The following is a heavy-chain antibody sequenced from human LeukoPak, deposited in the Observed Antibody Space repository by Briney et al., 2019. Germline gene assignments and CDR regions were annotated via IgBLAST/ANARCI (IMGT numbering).Heavy chain of an antibody. CDR1: GFTFSSYG. CDR2: ISYDGSNK. J-gene: IGHJ4*02. D-gene: IGHD3-3*01. Sequence: PGRSLRLSCAASGFTFSSYGMHRVRQAPGKGLEWVAGISYDGSNKDYADSVKGRFTISRDNSKNTLYLQMNSLRAEDTAVYHCAKGSIFGVVNDYWGQGTLVTVSS. CDR3: AKGSIFGVVNDY. V-gene: IGHV3-30*18.